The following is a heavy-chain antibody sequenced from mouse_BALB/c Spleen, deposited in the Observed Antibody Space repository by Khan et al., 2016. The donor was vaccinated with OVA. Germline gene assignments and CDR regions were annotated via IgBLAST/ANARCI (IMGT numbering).Heavy chain of an antibody. CDR3: ASKGLQWDFAY. D-gene: IGHD1-3*01. V-gene: IGHV1-7*01. J-gene: IGHJ2*01. Sequence: QVQLKESGAELAKPGASVKMSCKASGYTFINYWILWVKQRPGQGLEWIGYINPSTGYTEYNQNFKDKATLNADKSSSTAYMQLSSLTSEDSAVCYCASKGLQWDFAYWGQGTPLTVSS. CDR2: INPSTGYT. CDR1: GYTFINYW.